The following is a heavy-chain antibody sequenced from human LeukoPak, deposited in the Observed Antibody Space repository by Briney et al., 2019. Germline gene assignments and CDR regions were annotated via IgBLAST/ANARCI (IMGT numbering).Heavy chain of an antibody. CDR3: ARLGGAYDFWSGYSDFDY. V-gene: IGHV4-39*01. Sequence: PSETLSLTCTVSGGSISSSSYYWGWIRQPPGKGLEWIGSIYYSGSTYYNPSLKSRVTISVDTSKNQFSLKLSSVTAADTAVYYCARLGGAYDFWSGYSDFDYWGQGTLVTVSS. J-gene: IGHJ4*02. CDR2: IYYSGST. CDR1: GGSISSSSYY. D-gene: IGHD3-3*01.